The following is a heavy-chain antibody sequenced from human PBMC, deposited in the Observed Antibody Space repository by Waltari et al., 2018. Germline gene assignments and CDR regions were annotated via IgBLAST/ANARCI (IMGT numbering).Heavy chain of an antibody. CDR3: ATKYSSSSWDY. CDR1: GFIPRTFE. Sequence: EVQLVESGGGLVQPGGSLSLSCAASGFIPRTFEMSWVRQAPGKGLEWISSITSRLSTLYYADSVKGRFTISRDNAKNSLYLQMNSLRAEDTAVYYCATKYSSSSWDYWGQGTLVTVSS. D-gene: IGHD6-6*01. V-gene: IGHV3-48*03. CDR2: ITSRLSTL. J-gene: IGHJ4*02.